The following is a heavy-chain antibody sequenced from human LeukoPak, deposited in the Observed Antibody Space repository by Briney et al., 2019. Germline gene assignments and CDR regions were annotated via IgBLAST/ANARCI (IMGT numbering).Heavy chain of an antibody. CDR2: INPDSGGT. D-gene: IGHD6-13*01. J-gene: IGHJ6*03. CDR3: ARVGQQLALDMDV. V-gene: IGHV1-2*02. CDR1: GYTFTSYY. Sequence: ASVKVSCKASGYTFTSYYMHWVRQAPGQGLEWMGWINPDSGGTNYAQKFQGRVTMTRDTSISTAYMELSRLRSDDTAVYYCARVGQQLALDMDVWGKGTTVTVSS.